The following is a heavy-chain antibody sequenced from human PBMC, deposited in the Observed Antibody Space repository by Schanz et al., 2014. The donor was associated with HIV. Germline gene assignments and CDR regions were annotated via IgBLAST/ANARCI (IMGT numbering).Heavy chain of an antibody. CDR2: IWYDGRNK. Sequence: QVQLVESGGGVVQPGRSLRLSCAASGFTFSTYVMHWVRQAPGKGLEWLAAIWYDGRNKFYADALRGRFTISRDNSKNTLNLQMKSLRAEDTAVYYCAKDGRGGDYDLWSGYEYNWFDPWGQGNLVTVSS. CDR3: AKDGRGGDYDLWSGYEYNWFDP. J-gene: IGHJ5*02. CDR1: GFTFSTYV. V-gene: IGHV3-33*06. D-gene: IGHD3-3*01.